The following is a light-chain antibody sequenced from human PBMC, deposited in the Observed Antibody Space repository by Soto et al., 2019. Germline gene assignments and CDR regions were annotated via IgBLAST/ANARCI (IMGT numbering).Light chain of an antibody. CDR2: MGS. J-gene: IGKJ5*01. V-gene: IGKV2-28*01. CDR1: KRLLNRNGYNY. Sequence: DSVLTQSPLSLHVTPGGPPSISCGSSKRLLNRNGYNYLDWFXQKTGQYPQXLIYMGSNRSPGVPDRFSGSGSGTDVTLKIIRVEAEDGGVDDCMQALRKLITFGQGTRLEIK. CDR3: MQALRKLIT.